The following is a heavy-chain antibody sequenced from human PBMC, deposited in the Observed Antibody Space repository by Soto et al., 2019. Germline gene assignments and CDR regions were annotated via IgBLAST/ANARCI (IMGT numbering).Heavy chain of an antibody. CDR3: TSWDYYGSGRYYEHAFDI. V-gene: IGHV1-69*01. CDR2: IIPIFGTA. CDR1: GGTFSSYA. Sequence: QVQLVQSGAEVKKPGSSLKVSWKASGGTFSSYAISWVRQAPGQGLEWMGGIIPIFGTANYAQKFQGRVTITADESTSTAYMELSSLRSEDTAVYYCTSWDYYGSGRYYEHAFDIWGQGTMVTVSS. J-gene: IGHJ3*02. D-gene: IGHD3-10*01.